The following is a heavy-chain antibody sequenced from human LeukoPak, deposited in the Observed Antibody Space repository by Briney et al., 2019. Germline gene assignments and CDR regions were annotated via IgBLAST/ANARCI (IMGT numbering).Heavy chain of an antibody. Sequence: GGSLRLSCAAIGFTSNYWMHWVRQAPGKGLVWVSRISGDGSTTFYADSVKGRFTISRDHSKNTLYLQTNSLRAEDTAVYYCTRGYSGYGNFDCWGQGTLVTVSS. CDR3: TRGYSGYGNFDC. CDR2: ISGDGSTT. V-gene: IGHV3-74*01. CDR1: GFTSNYW. J-gene: IGHJ4*02. D-gene: IGHD5-12*01.